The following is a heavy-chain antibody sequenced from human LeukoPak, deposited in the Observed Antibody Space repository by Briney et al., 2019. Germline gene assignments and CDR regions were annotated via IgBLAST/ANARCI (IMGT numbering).Heavy chain of an antibody. D-gene: IGHD3-16*02. Sequence: SETLSLTRAVYGGSFSGYYWSWIRQPPGKGLEWIGEINHSGSTSYNPSLKSRVTISVDTSKNQFSLKLSSVTAADTAVYYCASGVIPFDYWGQGTLVTVSS. V-gene: IGHV4-34*01. CDR2: INHSGST. CDR3: ASGVIPFDY. CDR1: GGSFSGYY. J-gene: IGHJ4*02.